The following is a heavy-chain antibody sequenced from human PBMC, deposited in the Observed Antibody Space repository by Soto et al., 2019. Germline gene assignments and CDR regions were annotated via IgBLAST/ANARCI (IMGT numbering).Heavy chain of an antibody. CDR3: AGSVAVPGENIDY. V-gene: IGHV4-30-4*01. J-gene: IGHJ4*02. CDR2: IYYSGST. CDR1: GGSISSGDYY. Sequence: SETLSLTCTVSGGSISSGDYYWSWIRQPPGKGLEWIGYIYYSGSTYYNPSLKSRVTISVDTSKNQFSLKLSSVTAADTAVYFCAGSVAVPGENIDYWGQGTQVTVSS. D-gene: IGHD3-10*01.